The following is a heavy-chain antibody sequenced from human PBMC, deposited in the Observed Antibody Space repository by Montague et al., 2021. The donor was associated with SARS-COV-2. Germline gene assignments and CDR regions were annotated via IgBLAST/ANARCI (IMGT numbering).Heavy chain of an antibody. CDR2: IYASGGT. V-gene: IGHV4-4*07. CDR1: GEPISGFF. J-gene: IGHJ4*02. Sequence: SETLSLTCSVSGEPISGFFWNWIRQPAGKGLEWIRRIYASGGTDYNPSLERRVTMSVDTSKNQFSLKVNSVTAADTAMYYCARGVVAAAPVVDYWGRGTLVTVSS. CDR3: ARGVVAAAPVVDY. D-gene: IGHD2-15*01.